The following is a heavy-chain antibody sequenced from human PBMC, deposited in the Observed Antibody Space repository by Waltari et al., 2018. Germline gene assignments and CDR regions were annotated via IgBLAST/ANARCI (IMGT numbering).Heavy chain of an antibody. J-gene: IGHJ4*02. CDR2: ITGIGNI. CDR3: ARDVPPATAGTMFDY. CDR1: GFTLRAHA. Sequence: EVQLLESGGGLVQPGGSLRLSCEVSGFTLRAHAISWVRQPPGKGLEWVSAITGIGNIHYADSVRGRFTISRDISQNTVFLQLSSLRAEDTALYYCARDVPPATAGTMFDYRGRGTLVTVSS. V-gene: IGHV3-23*01. D-gene: IGHD6-19*01.